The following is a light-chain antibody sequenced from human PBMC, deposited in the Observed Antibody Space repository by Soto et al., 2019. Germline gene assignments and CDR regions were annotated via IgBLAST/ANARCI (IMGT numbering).Light chain of an antibody. CDR1: QSVSSY. CDR2: DAS. CDR3: QQRSNWPGT. Sequence: EIVLTQSPATLSLSPGERATLSCRASQSVSSYLAWYQQKPGQAPRLLIYDASNRATGIPARFSGSGSVTAFTLTISSLEPEDFAVYYCQQRSNWPGTFGQGTRLEIK. J-gene: IGKJ5*01. V-gene: IGKV3-11*01.